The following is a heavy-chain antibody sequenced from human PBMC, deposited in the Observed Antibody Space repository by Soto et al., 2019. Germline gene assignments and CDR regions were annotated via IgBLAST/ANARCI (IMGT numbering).Heavy chain of an antibody. CDR3: ARVTFLIVGSVFSTPFDF. D-gene: IGHD3-3*01. CDR1: CASVISAGFS. V-gene: IGHV4-61*03. CDR2: ISHSGTT. J-gene: IGHJ4*02. Sequence: PSETLSLTCTVTCASVISAGFSWSWIRQPPGKGLEWLGSISHSGTTTYYPSLKSRVNVSVDTSKNLFSLRLSSVTAADTAIYFCARVTFLIVGSVFSTPFDFWGQGTLVTVSS.